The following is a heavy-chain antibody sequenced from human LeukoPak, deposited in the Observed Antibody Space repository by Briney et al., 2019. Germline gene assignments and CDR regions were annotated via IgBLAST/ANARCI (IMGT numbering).Heavy chain of an antibody. CDR2: IYHSGST. Sequence: SETLSLTCTVSGYSMSSGYYWGWIRQPPGKGLEWIGSIYHSGSTYYNPSLKSRVTISVDTSKNQFSLKLSSVTAADTAVYYCARDPVGATQFDYWGQGTLVTVSS. CDR3: ARDPVGATQFDY. CDR1: GYSMSSGYY. V-gene: IGHV4-38-2*02. J-gene: IGHJ4*02. D-gene: IGHD1-26*01.